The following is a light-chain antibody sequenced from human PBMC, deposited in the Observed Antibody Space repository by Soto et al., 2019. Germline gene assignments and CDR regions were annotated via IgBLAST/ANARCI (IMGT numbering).Light chain of an antibody. V-gene: IGKV3-20*01. CDR3: QQYSSSPRT. J-gene: IGKJ1*01. Sequence: EIVLTHSPGTLSVSPWEGVTLSVSSSQSVDSSYLAWYQQKPGQAPRLLIYGASSRATGIPDRFSGSGSGTDFTLTISRLEPEDFAVYYCQQYSSSPRTFGQGTKVDIK. CDR1: QSVDSSY. CDR2: GAS.